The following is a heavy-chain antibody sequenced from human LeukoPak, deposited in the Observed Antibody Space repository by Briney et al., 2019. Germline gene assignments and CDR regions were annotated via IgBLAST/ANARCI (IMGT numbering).Heavy chain of an antibody. CDR1: GFTVSSNY. CDR3: ARVSRDDILTGSPVD. CDR2: IYSGGST. J-gene: IGHJ4*02. Sequence: PGGSLRLSCAASGFTVSSNYMSWVRQAPGKGLEWVSVIYSGGSTYYADSVKGRFTISRDNSKNTLYLQMNSLRAEDTAVYYCARVSRDDILTGSPVDWGQGTLVTVSS. V-gene: IGHV3-53*01. D-gene: IGHD3-9*01.